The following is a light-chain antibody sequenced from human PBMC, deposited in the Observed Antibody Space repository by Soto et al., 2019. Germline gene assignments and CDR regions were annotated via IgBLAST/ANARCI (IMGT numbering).Light chain of an antibody. J-gene: IGLJ2*01. V-gene: IGLV1-36*01. Sequence: QPVLTQPPSVSAAPRQRVTISCSGSSSNIGNNAVNWYQQLPGKAPKLLIYYDDLLPSGVSDRFSGSKSGTSASLDISGLQSEDEADYYCAAWDDSLNGPVFGGGTKVTVL. CDR3: AAWDDSLNGPV. CDR2: YDD. CDR1: SSNIGNNA.